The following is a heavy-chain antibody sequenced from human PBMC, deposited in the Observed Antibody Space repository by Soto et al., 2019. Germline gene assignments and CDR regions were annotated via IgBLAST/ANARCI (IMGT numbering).Heavy chain of an antibody. D-gene: IGHD3-10*01. Sequence: ASVKVSCKASGYPFTSYVISWVRQAPGQGLEWMGWISAYNGNTNYAQKLQGRVTMTTDTSTSTAYMELRSLRSDDTAVYYCARDHFILRLSMVRGVRHGSAFDIWGQ. J-gene: IGHJ3*02. CDR2: ISAYNGNT. CDR3: ARDHFILRLSMVRGVRHGSAFDI. V-gene: IGHV1-18*01. CDR1: GYPFTSYV.